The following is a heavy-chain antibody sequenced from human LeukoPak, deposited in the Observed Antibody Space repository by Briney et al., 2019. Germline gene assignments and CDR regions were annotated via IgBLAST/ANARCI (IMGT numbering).Heavy chain of an antibody. CDR2: ISGSASST. Sequence: PGGSLRLSCAASGFTFSNYAMSWVRQAPGKGLEWVSAISGSASSTYHADSVKGRFTISRDNSKNTLYLQMNSLRAEDTAVYYCAKDQENLWLRGAFDIWGQGTMVTVSS. D-gene: IGHD5-12*01. J-gene: IGHJ3*02. CDR3: AKDQENLWLRGAFDI. CDR1: GFTFSNYA. V-gene: IGHV3-23*01.